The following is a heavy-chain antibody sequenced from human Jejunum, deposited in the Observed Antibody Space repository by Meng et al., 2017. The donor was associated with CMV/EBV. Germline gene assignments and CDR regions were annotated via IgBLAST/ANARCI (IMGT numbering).Heavy chain of an antibody. D-gene: IGHD5-12*01. J-gene: IGHJ4*02. Sequence: SGPGLVKPSTTPHFTCTFSVGSISIYYCTWFRRASGKGLEWIGRIYISGSTHYNSSLKSRVTMSVDTSTNQFSLKLSSVTAADTAVYYCARENSGYDYWGQGTLVTVSS. CDR2: IYISGST. V-gene: IGHV4-4*07. CDR1: VGSISIYY. CDR3: ARENSGYDY.